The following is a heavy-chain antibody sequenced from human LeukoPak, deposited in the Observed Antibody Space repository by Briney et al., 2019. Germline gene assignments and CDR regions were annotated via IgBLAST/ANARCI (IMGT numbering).Heavy chain of an antibody. D-gene: IGHD3-22*01. CDR2: IGSDGRNK. CDR3: VRDDDLPDNGMDV. V-gene: IGHV3-33*01. J-gene: IGHJ6*02. CDR1: GFIFRSHG. Sequence: GGSLRLSCEPSGFIFRSHGMHWVRQAPGKGLEWLAVIGSDGRNKFYADSVKGRFTISRDNFKNILYLQMASLSAEDTAVYYCVRDDDLPDNGMDVWGQGTSVIVS.